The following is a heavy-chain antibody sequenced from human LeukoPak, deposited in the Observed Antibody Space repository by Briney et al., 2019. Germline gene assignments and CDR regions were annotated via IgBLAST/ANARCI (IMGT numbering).Heavy chain of an antibody. CDR2: IYSSGST. J-gene: IGHJ4*02. CDR3: ATQQGGNPAY. V-gene: IGHV3-53*01. CDR1: GFTVSSSY. Sequence: GGSLRLSWAASGFTVSSSYMSWVRQAPGKGLEWVSVIYSSGSTYYADSVKGRFTISRDNSKNTLYLQMNSLRAEGTAVYYCATQQGGNPAYWGQGTLVTVSS. D-gene: IGHD1-14*01.